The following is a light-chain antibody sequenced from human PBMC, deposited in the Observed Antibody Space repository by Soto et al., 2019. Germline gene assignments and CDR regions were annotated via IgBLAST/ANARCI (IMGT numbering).Light chain of an antibody. CDR2: GAS. CDR3: QQTSAAPFN. V-gene: IGKV1-39*01. Sequence: DIQMPESPSALAASVRDPITISGRASRNINTYLNWYQQKPGKAPKLLIFGASSLQSGVPSRFSGSGSRTDFTLTINSLQPEDFATYCCQQTSAAPFNFGPGTKGDIK. J-gene: IGKJ3*01. CDR1: RNINTY.